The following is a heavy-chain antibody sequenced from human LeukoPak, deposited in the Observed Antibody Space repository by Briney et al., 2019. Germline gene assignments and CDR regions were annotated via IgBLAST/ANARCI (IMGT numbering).Heavy chain of an antibody. CDR1: GFTFEDYA. V-gene: IGHV3-43*02. CDR2: MSGDIGST. J-gene: IGHJ4*02. CDR3: AKDTDHGSIAVAGTLDY. Sequence: GGTLRLSCAASGFTFEDYAMHWVRQSPGKGLEWFSLMSGDIGSTYYADTVQGRFTISRDKSKNSLYLQMNSLRTEDTALYYCAKDTDHGSIAVAGTLDYWGQGTLVTVSS. D-gene: IGHD6-19*01.